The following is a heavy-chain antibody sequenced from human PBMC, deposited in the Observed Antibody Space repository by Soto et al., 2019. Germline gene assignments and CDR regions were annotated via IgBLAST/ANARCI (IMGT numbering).Heavy chain of an antibody. CDR1: GYSFTSYW. V-gene: IGHV5-10-1*01. Sequence: GESLKISCKGSGYSFTSYWISWVRQMPGKGLEWMGRIDPSDSYTNYSPSFQGHVTISADKSISTAYLQWSSLKASDTAMYYCARAIAAAGMAPTPYYYYGMAVWGQGTTVTVSS. J-gene: IGHJ6*02. CDR3: ARAIAAAGMAPTPYYYYGMAV. D-gene: IGHD6-13*01. CDR2: IDPSDSYT.